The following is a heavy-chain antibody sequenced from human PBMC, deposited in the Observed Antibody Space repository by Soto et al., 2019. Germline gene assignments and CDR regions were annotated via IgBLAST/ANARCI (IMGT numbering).Heavy chain of an antibody. CDR2: ISGSGGST. CDR1: GSTFSSYA. D-gene: IGHD4-4*01. Sequence: GGSLRLSCAASGSTFSSYAMSWVRQAPGKGLEWVSAISGSGGSTYYADSVKGRFTISRDNSKNTLYLQMNSLRAEDTAVYYCAKDQDSNYAQAYYYGMDVWGQGTTVTVSS. V-gene: IGHV3-23*01. CDR3: AKDQDSNYAQAYYYGMDV. J-gene: IGHJ6*02.